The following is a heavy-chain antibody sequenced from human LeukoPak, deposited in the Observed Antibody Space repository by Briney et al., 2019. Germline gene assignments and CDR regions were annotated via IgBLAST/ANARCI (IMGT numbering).Heavy chain of an antibody. CDR1: GGSISSGSYY. CDR2: IYTSGST. V-gene: IGHV4-61*02. CDR3: ARDRVTTGLHY. Sequence: SETLSLTCTVSGGSISSGSYYWSWIRQPPGKGLEWIGRIYTSGSTNYNPSLKSRVTISVDTSKNQFSLKLSSVTAADTAVYYCARDRVTTGLHYWGQGTLVTVSS. J-gene: IGHJ4*02. D-gene: IGHD4-17*01.